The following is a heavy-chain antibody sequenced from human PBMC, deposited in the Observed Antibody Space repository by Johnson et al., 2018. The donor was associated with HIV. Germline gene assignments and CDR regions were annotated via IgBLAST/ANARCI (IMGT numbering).Heavy chain of an antibody. Sequence: QVQLVESGGGVVQPGRSLRLSCAASGFTFSSYDMHWVRQAPGKGLEWVALISYDGSNKYYADSVKGRFTISRDNAKNTLYLQMKSLRAEDTAVYYCAREPLVHDGFDIWGQGTMVTVSS. J-gene: IGHJ3*02. CDR1: GFTFSSYD. D-gene: IGHD1-1*01. V-gene: IGHV3-30-3*01. CDR2: ISYDGSNK. CDR3: AREPLVHDGFDI.